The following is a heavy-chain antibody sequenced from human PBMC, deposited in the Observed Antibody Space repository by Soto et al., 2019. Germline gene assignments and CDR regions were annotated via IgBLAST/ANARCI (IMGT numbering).Heavy chain of an antibody. CDR3: ARGIATGQLDP. Sequence: CKASGYTFTRYTMNWVRQAPGQRLEWMGWINPDNGNTKSSQKFQDRVIITRDTSASTAYMDLSSLRSEDTAVYYCARGIATGQLDPWGQGTLVTVSS. CDR1: GYTFTRYT. D-gene: IGHD2-15*01. CDR2: INPDNGNT. V-gene: IGHV1-3*01. J-gene: IGHJ5*02.